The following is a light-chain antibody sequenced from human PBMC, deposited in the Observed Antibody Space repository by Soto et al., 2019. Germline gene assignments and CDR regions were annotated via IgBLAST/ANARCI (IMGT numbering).Light chain of an antibody. CDR2: RDT. J-gene: IGLJ1*01. V-gene: IGLV1-40*01. CDR1: RSNIGAGYD. Sequence: QSVLTQPPSVSGAPGQRVTISCTGSRSNIGAGYDVHWYQQVPATAPKLLIYRDTTRPSGVPDRFSGSKSGTSASLAITGLLAEDEADYYCQSYDSSLSGSIVFXAGTKVTVL. CDR3: QSYDSSLSGSIV.